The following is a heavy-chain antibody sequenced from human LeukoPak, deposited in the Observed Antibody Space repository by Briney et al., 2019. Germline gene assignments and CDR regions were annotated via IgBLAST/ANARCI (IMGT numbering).Heavy chain of an antibody. CDR1: GFTVSSNY. CDR2: ISGSGNTT. CDR3: AGSVSYYRLLD. J-gene: IGHJ4*02. D-gene: IGHD3-10*01. Sequence: QPGGSLRLSCAASGFTVSSNYMSWVRQAPGKGLGWVSTISGSGNTTFYADSVNGRFIISRDHSKNILYMQMNGLRAEDTATYYCAGSVSYYRLLDWGQGTLVTVSS. V-gene: IGHV3-23*01.